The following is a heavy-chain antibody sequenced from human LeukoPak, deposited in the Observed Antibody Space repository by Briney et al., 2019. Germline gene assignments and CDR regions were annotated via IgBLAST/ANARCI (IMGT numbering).Heavy chain of an antibody. CDR3: AKDITSYYYDSSGSLFDY. CDR2: ISWNSGSI. J-gene: IGHJ4*02. Sequence: QTGRSLRLSCAASGFTFGDYAMHWVRQAPGKGLEWVSRISWNSGSISYADSVKGRFTISRDNAKNSLYLQMNSLRAEDTALYYCAKDITSYYYDSSGSLFDYWGQGTLVTASS. D-gene: IGHD3-22*01. V-gene: IGHV3-9*01. CDR1: GFTFGDYA.